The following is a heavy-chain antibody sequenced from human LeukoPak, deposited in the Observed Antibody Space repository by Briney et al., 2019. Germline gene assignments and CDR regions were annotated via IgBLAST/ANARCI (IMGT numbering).Heavy chain of an antibody. Sequence: PGGSLRLSCAASGFTFDDYAMHWVRQAPGKGLEWVSGISWNSGSIGYADSVKGRFTISRDNAKNSLYLQMNSLRAEDTAVYYCARDRYYYFDYWGQGTLVTVSS. D-gene: IGHD1-26*01. CDR2: ISWNSGSI. CDR1: GFTFDDYA. V-gene: IGHV3-9*01. CDR3: ARDRYYYFDY. J-gene: IGHJ4*02.